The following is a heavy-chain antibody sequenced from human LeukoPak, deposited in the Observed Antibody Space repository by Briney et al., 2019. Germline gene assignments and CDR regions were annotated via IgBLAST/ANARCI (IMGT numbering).Heavy chain of an antibody. CDR1: GFTFISHA. D-gene: IGHD5-12*01. Sequence: GGSLRLSCVGSGFTFISHAMSWVRRAPGKGLELVSGISGSGGRTYYADSVKGRFTISRDNSKNTLYLQMNSLRVDDTAVYYCAKDRYSTGESGWFDPWGQGTLVTVSS. CDR3: AKDRYSTGESGWFDP. J-gene: IGHJ5*02. CDR2: ISGSGGRT. V-gene: IGHV3-23*01.